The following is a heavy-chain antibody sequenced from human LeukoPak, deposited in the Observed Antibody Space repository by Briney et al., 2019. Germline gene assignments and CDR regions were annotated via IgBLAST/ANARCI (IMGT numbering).Heavy chain of an antibody. CDR3: ASSSYSSGWYGEVDY. CDR2: IYPGDSDT. CDR1: GYSFTSYW. V-gene: IGHV5-51*01. Sequence: PGESLKISFKGSGYSFTSYWIGWVRQMPGKGLEWMGIIYPGDSDTRYSPSFQGQVTISADKSISTAYLQWSSLKASDTAMYYCASSSYSSGWYGEVDYWGQGTLVTVSS. J-gene: IGHJ4*02. D-gene: IGHD6-19*01.